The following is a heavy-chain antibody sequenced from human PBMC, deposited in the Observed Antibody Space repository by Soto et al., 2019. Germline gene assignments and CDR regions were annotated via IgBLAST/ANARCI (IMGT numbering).Heavy chain of an antibody. D-gene: IGHD3-22*01. V-gene: IGHV4-61*01. CDR3: ARGDTMIVVAY. CDR1: GGSVSSGSYY. Sequence: SETLSLTCTVSGGSVSSGSYYWSWIRQPPGKGLEWIGYIYYSGSTNYNPSLKSRVTISVDTSKNQFSLKLSSVTAADTAVYYCARGDTMIVVAYWGQGTLVTVSS. CDR2: IYYSGST. J-gene: IGHJ4*02.